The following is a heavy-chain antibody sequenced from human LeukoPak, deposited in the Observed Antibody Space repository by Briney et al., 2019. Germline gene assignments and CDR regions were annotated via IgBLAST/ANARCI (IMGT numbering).Heavy chain of an antibody. CDR3: ARGGGYGEPIDY. Sequence: PSETLSLTCAVSGGSISSSNWWSWVRQPPGKGLEWIGEIYHSGSTNYNPSLESRVTISVDKSKNQFSLKLSSVTAADTAVYYCARGGGYGEPIDYWGQGTLVTVSS. J-gene: IGHJ4*02. V-gene: IGHV4-4*02. CDR2: IYHSGST. CDR1: GGSISSSNW. D-gene: IGHD5-12*01.